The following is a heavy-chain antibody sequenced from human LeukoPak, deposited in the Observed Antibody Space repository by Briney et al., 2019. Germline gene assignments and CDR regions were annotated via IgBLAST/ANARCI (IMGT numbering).Heavy chain of an antibody. J-gene: IGHJ4*02. D-gene: IGHD3-3*01. CDR3: AKEGGTRASYDFWSGHYEDY. CDR1: GFTFSSYG. CDR2: IWYDGSNK. Sequence: GGSLRLSCAASGFTFSSYGVHWVRQAPGKGLEWVAVIWYDGSNKYYADSVKGRFTISRDNSKNTLYLQMNSLRAEDTAVYYCAKEGGTRASYDFWSGHYEDYWGQGTLVTVSS. V-gene: IGHV3-33*06.